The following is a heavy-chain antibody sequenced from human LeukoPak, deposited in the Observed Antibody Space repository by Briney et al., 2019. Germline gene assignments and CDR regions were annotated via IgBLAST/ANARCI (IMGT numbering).Heavy chain of an antibody. J-gene: IGHJ6*03. V-gene: IGHV4-59*12. CDR1: GGSISSYY. CDR3: ARRGRGGYNAYYYYMDI. D-gene: IGHD5-24*01. CDR2: IYYSGST. Sequence: SETLSLTCTVSGGSISSYYWSWIRQPPGKGLEWIGYIYYSGSTNYNPSLKSRVTISVDTSKNQFSLKLSSVTAADTAVYYCARRGRGGYNAYYYYMDIWGKGTTVTISS.